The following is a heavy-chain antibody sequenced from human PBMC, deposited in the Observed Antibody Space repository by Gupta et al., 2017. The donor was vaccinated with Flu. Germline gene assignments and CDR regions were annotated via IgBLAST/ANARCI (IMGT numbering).Heavy chain of an antibody. CDR3: ARAWEVRGYFDY. Sequence: EVQLVESGGGLVKPGGSLKLSCVASGYTFSSYSVNWVRQAPGKGLEWVSFISSSSSYIYYADSVKGRFTISRDNAKNSLYLQMNNLRAEDTAVYYCARAWEVRGYFDYWGQGSLVTVSS. J-gene: IGHJ4*02. V-gene: IGHV3-21*01. CDR2: ISSSSSYI. D-gene: IGHD1-26*01. CDR1: GYTFSSYS.